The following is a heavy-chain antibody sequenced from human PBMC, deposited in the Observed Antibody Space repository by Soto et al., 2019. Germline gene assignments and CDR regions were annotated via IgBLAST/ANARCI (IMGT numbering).Heavy chain of an antibody. Sequence: QVQLVQSGAEVKEPGASVRVSCKASGYTFINYDISWVRQATGQGLECMGWMNPGSGKTGYANKFQGRVTQTRDAYTSTAHLELSSLTSEDTDVYYCASMASFGTLNWFDPWGQGTLVTVSS. V-gene: IGHV1-8*02. J-gene: IGHJ5*02. CDR2: MNPGSGKT. CDR3: ASMASFGTLNWFDP. CDR1: GYTFINYD. D-gene: IGHD3-16*01.